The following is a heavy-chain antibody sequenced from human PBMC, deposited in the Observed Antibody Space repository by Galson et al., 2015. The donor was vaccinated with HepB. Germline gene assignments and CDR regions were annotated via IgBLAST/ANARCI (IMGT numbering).Heavy chain of an antibody. J-gene: IGHJ3*02. CDR3: ARGGIRFCTSSSCYDAFDI. CDR1: EYTFTDYY. V-gene: IGHV1-2*02. Sequence: SVKVSCKASEYTFTDYYMHWVRQAPGQGLEWMGWINPYSGGTSSAQRFQGRVTMTRDTSINTAYMELSRLRPDDTAVYYCARGGIRFCTSSSCYDAFDIWGQGTLVTVSS. CDR2: INPYSGGT. D-gene: IGHD2-15*01.